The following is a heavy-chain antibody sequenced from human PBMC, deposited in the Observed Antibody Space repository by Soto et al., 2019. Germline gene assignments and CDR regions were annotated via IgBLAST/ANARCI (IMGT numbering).Heavy chain of an antibody. J-gene: IGHJ1*01. CDR2: IYYSGGT. CDR1: GCSISSSSYY. D-gene: IGHD5-12*01. V-gene: IGHV4-39*07. Sequence: SETLSLTCTVSGCSISSSSYYWGWIRQPPGKGLEWIGSIYYSGGTSYNPSLKSRVTISVDTSKNQFSLKLSSVTAADTAVYYCARDGDGYDHWGQGTLVTVS. CDR3: ARDGDGYDH.